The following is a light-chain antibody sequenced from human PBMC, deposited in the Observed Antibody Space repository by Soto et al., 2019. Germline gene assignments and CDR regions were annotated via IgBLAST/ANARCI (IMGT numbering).Light chain of an antibody. CDR1: SSEVGGYNY. CDR2: EVS. J-gene: IGLJ3*02. Sequence: QSVLTQPPSASGSPGQSVTISCTGTSSEVGGYNYVYWYQQHPGKAPNLMIYEVSKRPSGVPDRFSGSKSGNTASLTVSGLQAEDEADYYCSSYAGSNNLVFGGGTQLTVL. CDR3: SSYAGSNNLV. V-gene: IGLV2-8*01.